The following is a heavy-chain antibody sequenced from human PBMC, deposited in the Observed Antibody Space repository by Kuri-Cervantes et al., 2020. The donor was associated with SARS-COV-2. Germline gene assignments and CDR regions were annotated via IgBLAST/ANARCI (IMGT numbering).Heavy chain of an antibody. V-gene: IGHV1-69*06. D-gene: IGHD2-2*01. J-gene: IGHJ4*02. CDR2: IIPIFGTA. Sequence: SVKVSCKASGGTFSSYAISWVRQAPGQGLEWMGGIIPIFGTANYAQKFQGRVTITADKSTSTAYVELSSLRSEDTAVYYCARGYRYCSSTSCPTPYYFDYWGQGTLVTVSS. CDR1: GGTFSSYA. CDR3: ARGYRYCSSTSCPTPYYFDY.